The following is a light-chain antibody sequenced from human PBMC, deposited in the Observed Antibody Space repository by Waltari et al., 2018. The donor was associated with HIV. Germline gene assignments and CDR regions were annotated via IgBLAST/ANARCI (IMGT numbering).Light chain of an antibody. CDR2: GNS. CDR3: QSYDSSLSGSEWV. J-gene: IGLJ3*02. Sequence: QSVLTQPPSVSGAPGQRVTISCTGSSSNIGAGYDVHWYQQLPGTAPKLLIYGNSNRPSGVPDRFSVSKSGTSASLAITGLQAEDEADYYCQSYDSSLSGSEWVFGGGTKLTVL. V-gene: IGLV1-40*01. CDR1: SSNIGAGYD.